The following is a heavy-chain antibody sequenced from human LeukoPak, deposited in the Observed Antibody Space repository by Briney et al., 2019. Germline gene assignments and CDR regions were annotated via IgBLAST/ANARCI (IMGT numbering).Heavy chain of an antibody. D-gene: IGHD6-13*01. Sequence: ASVKVSCKASGYTFTSYGISWVRQAPGQGLEWMGWISAYNGNTNYAQKFQGRVTITADKSTSTAYMELSSLRSEDTAVYYCASAAASYNWFDPWGQGTLVTVSS. CDR3: ASAAASYNWFDP. J-gene: IGHJ5*02. CDR1: GYTFTSYG. CDR2: ISAYNGNT. V-gene: IGHV1-18*01.